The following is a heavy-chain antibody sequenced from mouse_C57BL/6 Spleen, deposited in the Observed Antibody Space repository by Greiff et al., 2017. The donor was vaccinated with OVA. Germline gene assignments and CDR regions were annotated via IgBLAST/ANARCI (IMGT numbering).Heavy chain of an antibody. Sequence: QVQLQQSGAELVRPGASVTLSCKASGYTFTDYEMHWVKQTPVHGLEWIGAIDPETGGTAYNQKFKGKAILTADKSSSTAYMELRSLTSEDSAVYYCTRTLRRRSSWFAYWGQGTLVTVSA. CDR2: IDPETGGT. CDR1: GYTFTDYE. D-gene: IGHD2-12*01. CDR3: TRTLRRRSSWFAY. J-gene: IGHJ3*01. V-gene: IGHV1-15*01.